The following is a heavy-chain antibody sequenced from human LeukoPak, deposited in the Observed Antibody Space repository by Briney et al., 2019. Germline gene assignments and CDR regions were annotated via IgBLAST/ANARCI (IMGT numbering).Heavy chain of an antibody. J-gene: IGHJ4*02. CDR3: ARRRLSGWY. Sequence: SETLSLTCTVSGGSISSSSYYWGWIRQPPGKGLEWIGSIYYSGSTYYNPSLKSRVTISVDTSKNQFSLKLSSVTAADTAVYYCARRRLSGWYWGQGTLVTVSS. D-gene: IGHD6-19*01. CDR2: IYYSGST. CDR1: GGSISSSSYY. V-gene: IGHV4-39*01.